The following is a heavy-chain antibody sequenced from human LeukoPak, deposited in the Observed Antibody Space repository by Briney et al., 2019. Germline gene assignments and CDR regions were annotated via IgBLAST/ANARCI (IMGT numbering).Heavy chain of an antibody. Sequence: SVKVSCKASGGTFSSYAISWVRQAPGQGLEWMGGIIPIFGTANYAQKFQGRVTITADESTSTAYMELSSLRSEDTAVYYCAIRSSGYTYGYVNYDYWGQGTLVTVSS. V-gene: IGHV1-69*13. D-gene: IGHD5-18*01. J-gene: IGHJ4*02. CDR1: GGTFSSYA. CDR3: AIRSSGYTYGYVNYDY. CDR2: IIPIFGTA.